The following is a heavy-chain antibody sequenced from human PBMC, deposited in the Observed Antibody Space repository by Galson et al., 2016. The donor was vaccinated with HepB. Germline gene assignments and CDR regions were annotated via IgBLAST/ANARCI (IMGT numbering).Heavy chain of an antibody. CDR1: GFRFSTFA. CDR2: ISDSRDTT. D-gene: IGHD5-18*01. Sequence: SLRLSCAASGFRFSTFAMSWVRQAPGKGLEWVSSISDSRDTTYFADSVNGRFNISRDNSKKTLFLEMNSLRAEDTAVYYCARVRYGMGSYFDSWGQGTLVTVSS. J-gene: IGHJ4*02. V-gene: IGHV3-23*01. CDR3: ARVRYGMGSYFDS.